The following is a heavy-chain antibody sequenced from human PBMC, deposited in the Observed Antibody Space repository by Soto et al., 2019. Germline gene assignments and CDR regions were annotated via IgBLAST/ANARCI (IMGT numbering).Heavy chain of an antibody. CDR3: ARESVVGAVYGMDV. V-gene: IGHV3-53*01. Sequence: PGGSLRLSCAASGFTVSSNYMSWVRQAPGKGLEWVSVIYSGGSTYYADSVKGRFTISRDNSKNTLYLQMNSLRAEDTAVYYCARESVVGAVYGMDVWGQGTTVTVSS. D-gene: IGHD2-15*01. J-gene: IGHJ6*02. CDR2: IYSGGST. CDR1: GFTVSSNY.